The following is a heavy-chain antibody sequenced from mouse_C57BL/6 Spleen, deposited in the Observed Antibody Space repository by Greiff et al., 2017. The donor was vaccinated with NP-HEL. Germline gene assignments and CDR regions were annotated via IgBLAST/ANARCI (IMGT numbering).Heavy chain of an antibody. V-gene: IGHV14-4*01. D-gene: IGHD1-1*01. Sequence: EVQLQQSGAELVRPGASVKLSCTASGFNIKDDYMHRVKQRPEQGLEWIGWIDPENGDTEYASKFQGKATITADTSSNTAYLQLSSLTSEDTAVYYCTTGDTTVVAWYFDVWGTGTTVTVSS. J-gene: IGHJ1*03. CDR1: GFNIKDDY. CDR2: IDPENGDT. CDR3: TTGDTTVVAWYFDV.